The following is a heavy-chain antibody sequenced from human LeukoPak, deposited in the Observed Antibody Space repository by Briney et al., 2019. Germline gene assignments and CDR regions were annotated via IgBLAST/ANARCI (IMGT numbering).Heavy chain of an antibody. Sequence: GGSLRLSCAASGFTFSSYGMSWVRQAPGKGLEWVSAISGSGGSTYYADSVKGRFTISRDNSKNTLFLRMNSLRAEDTAVYYCAKDLGSTTDYWGQGTLVTVSS. D-gene: IGHD2/OR15-2a*01. J-gene: IGHJ4*02. CDR2: ISGSGGST. CDR3: AKDLGSTTDY. CDR1: GFTFSSYG. V-gene: IGHV3-23*01.